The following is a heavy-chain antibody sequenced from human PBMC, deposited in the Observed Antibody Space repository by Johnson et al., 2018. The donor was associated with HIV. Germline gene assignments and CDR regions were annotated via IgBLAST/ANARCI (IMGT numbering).Heavy chain of an antibody. V-gene: IGHV3-43D*03. J-gene: IGHJ3*02. D-gene: IGHD5-18*01. CDR1: GFTFDTSW. CDR3: AKGRQLWELNGAFDI. Sequence: VQLVESGGGLVQPGGSLRLSCAASGFTFDTSWMNWVRQAPGRGLEWVSLISWDGGSTYYADSVKGRFTISRDNSKNSLYLQMNSLRAEDTALYYCAKGRQLWELNGAFDIWGQGTMVTVSS. CDR2: ISWDGGST.